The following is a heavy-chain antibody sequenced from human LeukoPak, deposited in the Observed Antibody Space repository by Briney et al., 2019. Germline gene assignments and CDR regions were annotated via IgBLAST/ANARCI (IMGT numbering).Heavy chain of an antibody. V-gene: IGHV1-18*01. CDR2: ISAYNGNT. J-gene: IGHJ4*02. CDR3: ARARGAYSGSYSDY. D-gene: IGHD1-26*01. CDR1: GYTFTTSG. Sequence: ASVKVSCKGSGYTFTTSGISWVRQAPGQGLEWMGWISAYNGNTNYAQKLQGRVTMTTDTSTSTAYMELRSLRSDDTAVYYCARARGAYSGSYSDYWGQGTLVTVSS.